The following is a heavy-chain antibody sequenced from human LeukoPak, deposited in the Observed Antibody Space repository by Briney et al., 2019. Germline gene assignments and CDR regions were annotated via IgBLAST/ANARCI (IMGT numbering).Heavy chain of an antibody. D-gene: IGHD2-2*01. CDR1: GASVRSHY. J-gene: IGHJ5*02. V-gene: IGHV4-59*02. Sequence: PSGTLSLTCTVSGASVRSHYWSWIRQPPGKGLEWIGNVFHNGDSSFAPSLTSRVTMSVDTSKNQFSLNLNSVTAADTAVYYCASKPIVPASQGRYFDTWGQGILVTVSS. CDR2: VFHNGDS. CDR3: ASKPIVPASQGRYFDT.